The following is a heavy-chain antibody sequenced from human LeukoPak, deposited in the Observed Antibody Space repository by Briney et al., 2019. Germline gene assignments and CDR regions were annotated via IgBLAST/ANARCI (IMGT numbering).Heavy chain of an antibody. CDR2: IKQDGSEK. D-gene: IGHD5-12*01. CDR3: ARPIVATNLDY. CDR1: GITFSSFW. V-gene: IGHV3-7*05. Sequence: GGSLGLSCAASGITFSSFWMSWVRQAPGKGLEWVANIKQDGSEKYYVDSVKGRFTISRDNAKNSLYLQMNSLRAEDTAVYYCARPIVATNLDYWGQGTLVTVSS. J-gene: IGHJ4*02.